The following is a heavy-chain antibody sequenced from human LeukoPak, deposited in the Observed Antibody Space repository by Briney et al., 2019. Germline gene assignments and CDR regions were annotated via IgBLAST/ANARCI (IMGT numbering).Heavy chain of an antibody. Sequence: PAGGSLRLSCAASGFTFSNYEMSWVRQAPGKGLEWVSYISSSGSTIHYADSVKGRFTISRDNAKNSLYLQMNSLRAEDTAVYYCATDYGANSGGFDYWGQGTLVTVSS. CDR1: GFTFSNYE. J-gene: IGHJ4*02. CDR3: ATDYGANSGGFDY. D-gene: IGHD4-23*01. V-gene: IGHV3-48*03. CDR2: ISSSGSTI.